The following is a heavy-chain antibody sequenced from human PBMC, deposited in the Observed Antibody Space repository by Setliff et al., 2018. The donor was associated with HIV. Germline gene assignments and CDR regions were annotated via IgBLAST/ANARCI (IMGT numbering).Heavy chain of an antibody. CDR3: ARSLLPSITVAGTIGY. Sequence: SETLSLTCTVSGGSISSSSYYWGLIRQPPGKGLEWIGSVYYSGTTYYNPSLKSRVTISVDTSKNQFSLNLNSVTAADTAVYYCARSLLPSITVAGTIGYWGQGSLVTV. J-gene: IGHJ4*02. CDR2: VYYSGTT. V-gene: IGHV4-39*07. CDR1: GGSISSSSYY. D-gene: IGHD6-19*01.